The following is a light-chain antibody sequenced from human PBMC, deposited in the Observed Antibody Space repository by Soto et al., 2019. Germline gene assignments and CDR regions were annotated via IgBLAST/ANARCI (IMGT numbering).Light chain of an antibody. V-gene: IGKV1-5*01. CDR2: DVS. J-gene: IGKJ1*01. Sequence: DIQMTQSPSTLSASVGDRVTITCRASQSISTWLAWYQQKPGTAPNLLIYDVSTLESGVPSRFSGSGSGTEFTLTISSLQPDDFATYYCQQYNSYWTFGQGTKVDIK. CDR3: QQYNSYWT. CDR1: QSISTW.